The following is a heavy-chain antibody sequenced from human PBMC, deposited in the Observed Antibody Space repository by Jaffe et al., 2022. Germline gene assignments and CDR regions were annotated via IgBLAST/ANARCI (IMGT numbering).Heavy chain of an antibody. D-gene: IGHD5-12*01. Sequence: QVQLQESGPGLVKPSQTLSLTCTVSGGSISSGSYYWSWIRQPAGKGLEWIGRIYTSGSTNYNPSLKSRVTISVDTSKNQFSLKLSSVTAADTAVYYCARDGYGDAFDIWGQGTMVTVSS. CDR2: IYTSGST. CDR3: ARDGYGDAFDI. CDR1: GGSISSGSYY. V-gene: IGHV4-61*02. J-gene: IGHJ3*02.